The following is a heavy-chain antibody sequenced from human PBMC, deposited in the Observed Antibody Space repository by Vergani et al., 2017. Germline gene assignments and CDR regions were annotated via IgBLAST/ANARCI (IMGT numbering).Heavy chain of an antibody. CDR2: ISAYNGNT. CDR3: ASRDITIFGVVIIRGYYYYGMDV. V-gene: IGHV1-18*01. D-gene: IGHD3-3*01. J-gene: IGHJ6*02. Sequence: QVQLVQSGAEVKKPGASVKVSCKASGYTFTSYGISWVRQAPGQGLEWVGWISAYNGNTNYAQKFQGRVTITADESTNTAYMELSSLRSEDTAVYYCASRDITIFGVVIIRGYYYYGMDVWGQGTTVTVSS. CDR1: GYTFTSYG.